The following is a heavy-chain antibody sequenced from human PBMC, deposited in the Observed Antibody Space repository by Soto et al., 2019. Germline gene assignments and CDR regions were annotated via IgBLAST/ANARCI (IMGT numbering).Heavy chain of an antibody. CDR3: AREGYYYDSSGYYYVRDRHYYYGMDV. CDR1: GGSISSSNW. CDR2: IYHSGST. Sequence: PSETLSLTCAVSGGSISSSNWWSWVRQPPGKGLEWIGEIYHSGSTNYNPSLKSRVTISVDKSKNQFSLKLSSVTAADTAVYYCAREGYYYDSSGYYYVRDRHYYYGMDVWGQGTTVTVSS. V-gene: IGHV4-4*02. J-gene: IGHJ6*02. D-gene: IGHD3-22*01.